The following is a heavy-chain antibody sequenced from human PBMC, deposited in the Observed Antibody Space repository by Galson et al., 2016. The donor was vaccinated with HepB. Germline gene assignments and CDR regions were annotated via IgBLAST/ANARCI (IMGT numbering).Heavy chain of an antibody. CDR2: IGTLADT. J-gene: IGHJ4*02. D-gene: IGHD3-22*01. Sequence: SLRLSCAASGFTFSAYDMHWVRQPTGKGLEWVSGIGTLADTYYADSVKGRFTISRENANTFFYLQMNSLRVEDTAVYYCARRRHSNYHDSSGYYPYWGQGILVTVSS. CDR1: GFTFSAYD. CDR3: ARRRHSNYHDSSGYYPY. V-gene: IGHV3-13*04.